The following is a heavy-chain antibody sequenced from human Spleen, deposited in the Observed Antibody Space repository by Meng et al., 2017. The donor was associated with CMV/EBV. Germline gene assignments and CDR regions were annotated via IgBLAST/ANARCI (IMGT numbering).Heavy chain of an antibody. CDR2: ILSNDEK. Sequence: SGPTLVKPTQTLTLTCTFSGFSLTTVGTRVSWIRQPPGKALEWLAHILSNDEKSYSTSLKSRLTISKDTSKSQVVLTMTNMDPADTATYYCARSSGTGDLHYWGQGTLVTVSS. CDR3: ARSSGTGDLHY. CDR1: GFSLTTVGTR. D-gene: IGHD3-16*01. J-gene: IGHJ4*02. V-gene: IGHV2-26*01.